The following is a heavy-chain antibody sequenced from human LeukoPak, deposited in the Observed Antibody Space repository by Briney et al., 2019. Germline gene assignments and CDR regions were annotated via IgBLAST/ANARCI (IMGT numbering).Heavy chain of an antibody. CDR2: IYYRGNT. J-gene: IGHJ4*02. D-gene: IGHD4-17*01. V-gene: IGHV4-59*08. CDR3: AALGDYERVGLDY. CDR1: GDSISRHY. Sequence: SETLSLTCTVSGDSISRHYWIWIWQPPGKGLEWIGYIYYRGNTDYNPSLKSRVTMSVDTSKNQFSLKLSSVTAADTAVYYCAALGDYERVGLDYWGQGTLVTVSS.